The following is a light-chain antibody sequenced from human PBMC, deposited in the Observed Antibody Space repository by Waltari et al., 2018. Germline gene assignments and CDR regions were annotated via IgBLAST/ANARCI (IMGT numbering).Light chain of an antibody. J-gene: IGKJ2*01. V-gene: IGKV3-20*01. CDR1: QSVDNTY. CDR3: HHYGGSLPNT. Sequence: EIVLTPSPGSLSLSPGERATLSCRASQSVDNTYLAWYQKKPGQAPRLLIFAASSRATGIPDRFSVGGSGTDFTLTISRLEPEDFAVYYCHHYGGSLPNTFGQGTKLEIK. CDR2: AAS.